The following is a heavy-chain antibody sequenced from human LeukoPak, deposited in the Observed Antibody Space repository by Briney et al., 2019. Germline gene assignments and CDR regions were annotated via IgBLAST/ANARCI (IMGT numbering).Heavy chain of an antibody. D-gene: IGHD6-19*01. V-gene: IGHV3-30*03. CDR3: AREATWGQWYFDH. J-gene: IGHJ4*02. CDR1: GFTFHDHG. Sequence: GGSLRLSCVASGFTFHDHGMDWVRQAPGKGLEWVAVIAADGGVKHYADSVQGRFILSRDNSKNTLFLQMNSLGVEDTAVHYCAREATWGQWYFDHWGQGTPVTVSS. CDR2: IAADGGVK.